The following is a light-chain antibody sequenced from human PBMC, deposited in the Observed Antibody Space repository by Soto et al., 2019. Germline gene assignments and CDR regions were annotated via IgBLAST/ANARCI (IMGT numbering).Light chain of an antibody. CDR1: QTVISNY. V-gene: IGKV3-20*01. CDR3: QQYGSSPLS. J-gene: IGKJ4*01. Sequence: EIKLTQSPGTLSLSPGERATLSCRASQTVISNYLAWYQVKPGQAPRLFIYGASSRAPAIPDRFTGSGSGSNFTLTITKLEPEDFAMYYCQQYGSSPLSFGGGTKVEI. CDR2: GAS.